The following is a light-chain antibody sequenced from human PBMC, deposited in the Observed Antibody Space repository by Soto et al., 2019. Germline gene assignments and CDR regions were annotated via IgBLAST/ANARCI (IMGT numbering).Light chain of an antibody. V-gene: IGKV1-12*01. CDR1: QGISSW. CDR2: AAS. Sequence: DLQMTQSPSSVSASVGDRVTITCRASQGISSWLAWYQKKPGKAPKLLIYAASSLQSGVPSRFSGSGSGTDFTLTISSLQPEDFATYYCQQANSFPHTFGQGTKLEIK. CDR3: QQANSFPHT. J-gene: IGKJ2*01.